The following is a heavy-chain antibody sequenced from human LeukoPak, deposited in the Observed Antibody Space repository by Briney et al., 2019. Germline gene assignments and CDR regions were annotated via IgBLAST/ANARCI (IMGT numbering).Heavy chain of an antibody. CDR1: DGSISSSSYY. V-gene: IGHV4-39*01. J-gene: IGHJ4*02. D-gene: IGHD1-1*01. CDR3: ARLNWDQWS. Sequence: SETLSLTCIVSDGSISSSSYYWGWIRQPPGKGLEWIGSIYYSGSTYYNPSLKSRVTISVDTSKNQFSLKLSSVTAADTAVYYCARLNWDQWSWGQGTLVTVSS. CDR2: IYYSGST.